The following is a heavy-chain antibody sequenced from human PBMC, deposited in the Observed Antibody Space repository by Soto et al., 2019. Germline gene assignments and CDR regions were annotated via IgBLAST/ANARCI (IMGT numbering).Heavy chain of an antibody. J-gene: IGHJ1*01. V-gene: IGHV1-18*01. D-gene: IGHD1-7*01. CDR1: GYTFASYG. Sequence: QVQLVQSGAEVKKPGASVKVSCKASGYTFASYGLSWVRQAPGHGLEWMGWISAYTGNTNYAQKIQGRVTMTTDTTTSTAYMEVRSLRPYATALYYCARSITGTLDLMRQNWWDTGGEGTLVTVSS. CDR2: ISAYTGNT. CDR3: ARSITGTLDLMRQNWWDT.